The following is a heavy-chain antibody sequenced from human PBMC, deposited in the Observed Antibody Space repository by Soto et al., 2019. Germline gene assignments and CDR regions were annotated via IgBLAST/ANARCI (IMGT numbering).Heavy chain of an antibody. J-gene: IGHJ4*02. V-gene: IGHV3-23*01. CDR3: ALKRLRSSIRGLLCCVY. CDR2: ISGSGAST. Sequence: GGSLRLSCTASGLTFDSYGMSWVRQAPGKGLEWVSGISGSGASTYYADSVRGRFTISRDNSKNTLFLQMDSLRVEDTAIYYCALKRLRSSIRGLLCCVYLGQGHVVNV. CDR1: GLTFDSYG. D-gene: IGHD2-21*01.